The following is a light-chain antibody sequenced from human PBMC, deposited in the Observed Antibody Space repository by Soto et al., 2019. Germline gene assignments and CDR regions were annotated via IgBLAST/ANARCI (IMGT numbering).Light chain of an antibody. CDR3: QQSFSFPVT. Sequence: DIQMTQSPSSLSASVGDRVTITCRANQTITRYLNWYQQKPGTAPKLLIYAASSLQEGVPSRFRGSGSVKEFTLTISNLQPEDFAAYSCQQSFSFPVTFGQGTKIEIK. CDR2: AAS. V-gene: IGKV1-39*01. CDR1: QTITRY. J-gene: IGKJ2*01.